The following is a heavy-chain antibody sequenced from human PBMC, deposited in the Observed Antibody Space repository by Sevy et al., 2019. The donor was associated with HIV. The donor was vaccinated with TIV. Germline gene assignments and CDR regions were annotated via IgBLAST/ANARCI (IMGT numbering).Heavy chain of an antibody. Sequence: GGSLRLSCAASGFTVSSNYMSWVRQAPGKGLEWISVIYSGGSTYYADSVKGRFTISRDNSKNTLYLQMNSLRAEDTAVYISARGQAYGSDPSGAFDIWGQGTMVTVSS. CDR2: IYSGGST. CDR3: ARGQAYGSDPSGAFDI. D-gene: IGHD3-10*01. CDR1: GFTVSSNY. J-gene: IGHJ3*02. V-gene: IGHV3-53*01.